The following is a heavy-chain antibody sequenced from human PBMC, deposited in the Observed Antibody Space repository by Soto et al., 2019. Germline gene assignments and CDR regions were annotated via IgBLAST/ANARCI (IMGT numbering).Heavy chain of an antibody. CDR3: AKGAEMPTIPFDY. D-gene: IGHD5-12*01. J-gene: IGHJ4*02. CDR2: INKSGGSR. Sequence: EVLLLESGGDLVQPGGSLRLSCAASGFTFNTFAMTWVRQAPGRGLEWVSRINKSGGSRYYADSVKGRFTVSRDNSNNTLYLQMNSLRAEDTAIYFCAKGAEMPTIPFDYWGQGAQVTVSS. V-gene: IGHV3-23*01. CDR1: GFTFNTFA.